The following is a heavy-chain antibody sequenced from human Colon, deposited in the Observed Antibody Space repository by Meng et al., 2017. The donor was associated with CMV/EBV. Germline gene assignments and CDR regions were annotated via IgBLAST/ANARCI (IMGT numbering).Heavy chain of an antibody. CDR1: SFTFSNYW. Sequence: GGSLRLSCVASSFTFSNYWMNWVRQAPGKGLEWVANINPDGSGKYYADSVKGRFTISRDNSRDTLSLQMNNLRADDTSVYYCARVGDYPGGYYDSWGQGTLVTVSS. D-gene: IGHD3-10*01. CDR3: ARVGDYPGGYYDS. V-gene: IGHV3-7*01. CDR2: INPDGSGK. J-gene: IGHJ4*02.